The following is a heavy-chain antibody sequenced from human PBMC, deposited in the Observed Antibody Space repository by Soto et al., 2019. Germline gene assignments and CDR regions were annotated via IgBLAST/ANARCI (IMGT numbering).Heavy chain of an antibody. D-gene: IGHD6-13*01. CDR1: GYPFTSYD. V-gene: IGHV1-8*01. CDR2: MNPNSGNT. J-gene: IGHJ5*02. Sequence: GSVEVFCKASGYPFTSYDFNLVRQATGQGLEWMGWMNPNSGNTGYAQKFQGRVTMTRNTSISTAYMDLSSLRSEDTAVYFCAKDVGFQQLLFVFETWGQGTMVTVSS. CDR3: AKDVGFQQLLFVFET.